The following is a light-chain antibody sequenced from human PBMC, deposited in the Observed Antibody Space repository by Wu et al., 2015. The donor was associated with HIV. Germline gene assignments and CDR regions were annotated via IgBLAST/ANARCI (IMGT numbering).Light chain of an antibody. CDR3: QQLITYPFT. CDR1: QVISSY. J-gene: IGKJ3*01. Sequence: DIQLTQSPSFLSASIGDRVTITCRASQVISSYLAWYQQKPGEAPKLLIYAASTLQTGVPSRFSGSGSGTDFILTISRLQPEDFATYYCQQLITYPFTFGPGTKVEFK. V-gene: IGKV1-9*01. CDR2: AAS.